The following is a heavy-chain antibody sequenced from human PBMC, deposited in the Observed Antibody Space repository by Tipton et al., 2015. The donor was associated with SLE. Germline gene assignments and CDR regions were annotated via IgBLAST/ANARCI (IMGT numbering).Heavy chain of an antibody. V-gene: IGHV4-59*01. CDR2: ISDSGIT. CDR3: ARVLGSRYCTNGVCTSPYYFYYYMDV. D-gene: IGHD2-8*01. Sequence: TLSLTCTVSGASFTGDYWSWIRQPPGKGLEWIGYISDSGITNYNPSLKSRVAISIDTSKNQFSLNLSSVTAADTALYYCARVLGSRYCTNGVCTSPYYFYYYMDVWGRGTSVTVS. CDR1: GASFTGDY. J-gene: IGHJ6*03.